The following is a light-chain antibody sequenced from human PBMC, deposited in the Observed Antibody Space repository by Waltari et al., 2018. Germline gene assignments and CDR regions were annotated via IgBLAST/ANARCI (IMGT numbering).Light chain of an antibody. V-gene: IGKV1-16*01. Sequence: TQSPPSLSASIGQTHKNTCQASQDIGNNLTWYQQKPGRAPKLLIYRASSLQTEVPSRFSGSGSGTIFALTITSLQPEDFAIYYCQQRYSYPWTFGQGTQVEL. CDR2: RAS. J-gene: IGKJ1*01. CDR3: QQRYSYPWT. CDR1: QDIGNN.